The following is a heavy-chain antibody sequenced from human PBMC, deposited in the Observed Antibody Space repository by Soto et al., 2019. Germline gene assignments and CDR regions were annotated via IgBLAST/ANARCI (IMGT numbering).Heavy chain of an antibody. CDR3: AKDICSKGHYYYYYYGMDV. D-gene: IGHD4-4*01. J-gene: IGHJ6*02. CDR2: ISWNSGSI. Sequence: GGSLRLSCAASGFTFDDYAMHWVRQAPGKGLEWVSGISWNSGSIGYADSVKGRFTISRDNAKNSLYLQMNSLRAEDTALYYCAKDICSKGHYYYYYYGMDVWGQGTTVTVSS. CDR1: GFTFDDYA. V-gene: IGHV3-9*01.